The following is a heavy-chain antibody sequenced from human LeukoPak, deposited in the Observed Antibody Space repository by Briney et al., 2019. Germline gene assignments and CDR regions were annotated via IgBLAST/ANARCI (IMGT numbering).Heavy chain of an antibody. J-gene: IGHJ4*02. D-gene: IGHD4-17*01. CDR1: GLTFSSYG. CDR3: AKYGDYPAFSLLIITFFDY. CDR2: ISYDERNK. V-gene: IGHV3-30*18. Sequence: GGSLRLSCAASGLTFSSYGMHWIRQAPGKGLEWVAVISYDERNKFYAESVKGRFTISRDNSKNTLYLQMDSLRAEDTAVYYCAKYGDYPAFSLLIITFFDYWGQGTLVTVSS.